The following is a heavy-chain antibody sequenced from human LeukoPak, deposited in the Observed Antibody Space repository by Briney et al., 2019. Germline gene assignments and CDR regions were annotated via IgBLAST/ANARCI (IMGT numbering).Heavy chain of an antibody. V-gene: IGHV3-23*01. CDR2: ISGSGGST. J-gene: IGHJ1*01. CDR3: AKTHGAMMLFGAEYFQH. CDR1: GFTFSSYA. Sequence: GGSLRLSCAASGFTFSSYAMSWVRQAPGKGLEWVSAISGSGGSTYYADSVKGRFTISRDNSKNTLYLQMNSLRAEDTAVYYRAKTHGAMMLFGAEYFQHWGQGTLVTVSS. D-gene: IGHD2-21*01.